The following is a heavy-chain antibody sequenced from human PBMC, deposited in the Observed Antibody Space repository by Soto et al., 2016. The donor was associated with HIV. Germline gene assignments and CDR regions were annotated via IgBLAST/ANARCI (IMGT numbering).Heavy chain of an antibody. Sequence: VQLQQWGAGLLKPSETLSLTCTVYGGSFSGYYWTWIRQPPGKGLEWIGDINHSGSTIYNPSLKSRVTISVDTSKNQFSLRLSSVTAADTAVYYCARGRCSYSSGWLCYFDYWGQGTLVTVSS. CDR2: INHSGST. V-gene: IGHV4-34*01. CDR3: ARGRCSYSSGWLCYFDY. D-gene: IGHD6-19*01. CDR1: GGSFSGYY. J-gene: IGHJ4*02.